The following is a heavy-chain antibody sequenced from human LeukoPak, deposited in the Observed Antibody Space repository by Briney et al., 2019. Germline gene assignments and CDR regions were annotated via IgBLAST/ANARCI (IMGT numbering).Heavy chain of an antibody. D-gene: IGHD2-2*01. CDR2: ISYDGSNK. J-gene: IGHJ6*03. V-gene: IGHV3-30*04. CDR1: GFTFSSYA. Sequence: PGGSLRLSCAASGFTFSSYAMHWVRQAPGKGLEWVAVISYDGSNKYYADSVKGRFTISRDNSKNTLYLQVNSLRAEDTAVYYCARGSQKQDIVVVPAAINYYYMDVWGKGTTVTVSS. CDR3: ARGSQKQDIVVVPAAINYYYMDV.